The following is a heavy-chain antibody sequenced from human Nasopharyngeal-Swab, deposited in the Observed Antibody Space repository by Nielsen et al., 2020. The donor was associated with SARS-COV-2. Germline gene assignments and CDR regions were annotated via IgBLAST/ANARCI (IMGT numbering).Heavy chain of an antibody. CDR2: ISSSSSTI. CDR3: ARERELRGVHYYYYGMDV. V-gene: IGHV3-48*02. J-gene: IGHJ6*02. Sequence: WIRQPPGKGLEWVSYISSSSSTIYYADSVKGRFTISRDNAKNSLYLQMNSLRDEDTAVYYCARERELRGVHYYYYGMDVWGQGTTVTVSS. D-gene: IGHD1-26*01.